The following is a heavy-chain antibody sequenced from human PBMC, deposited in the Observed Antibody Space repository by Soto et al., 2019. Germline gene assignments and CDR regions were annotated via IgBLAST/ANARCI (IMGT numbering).Heavy chain of an antibody. J-gene: IGHJ6*02. D-gene: IGHD6-13*01. CDR1: GGSISSYY. CDR3: ARDGRAADGTDYYYGMDV. V-gene: IGHV4-59*01. Sequence: SSETLSLTCTVSGGSISSYYWSWIRQPPGKGLEWIGYIYYSGSTNYNPSLKSRVTISVDTSKNQFSLKLSSVTAADTAVYYCARDGRAADGTDYYYGMDVWGHGTTVPV. CDR2: IYYSGST.